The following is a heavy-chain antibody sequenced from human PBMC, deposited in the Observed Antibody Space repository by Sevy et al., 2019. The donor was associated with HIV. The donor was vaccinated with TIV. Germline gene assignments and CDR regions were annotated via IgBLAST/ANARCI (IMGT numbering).Heavy chain of an antibody. J-gene: IGHJ4*02. CDR2: IYYSGST. V-gene: IGHV4-31*03. CDR1: GGSISSGDYS. CDR3: ARGPDYYDSGRVDY. D-gene: IGHD3-22*01. Sequence: SETLSLTCTVSGGSISSGDYSWSWIRQHPGKGLEWIGYIYYSGSTYYNPSLKSRVTISVDTSKNQFSLKLSSVTAADTAVYYCARGPDYYDSGRVDYWGQGTLVTVSS.